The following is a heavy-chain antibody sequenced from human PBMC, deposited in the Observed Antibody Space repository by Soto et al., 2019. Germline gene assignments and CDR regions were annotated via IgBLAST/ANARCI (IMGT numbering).Heavy chain of an antibody. J-gene: IGHJ6*02. CDR1: GGSISSGGYS. CDR3: AGTPGADYYGMDV. Sequence: PSETLSLTCAVSGGSISSGGYSWSWIRQPPGKGLEWIGSIYYSGSTYYNPSLKSRVTISVDTSKNQFSLKLSSVTAADTAVYYCAGTPGADYYGMDVWGQGTTVTVSS. CDR2: IYYSGST. V-gene: IGHV4-30-2*03. D-gene: IGHD2-15*01.